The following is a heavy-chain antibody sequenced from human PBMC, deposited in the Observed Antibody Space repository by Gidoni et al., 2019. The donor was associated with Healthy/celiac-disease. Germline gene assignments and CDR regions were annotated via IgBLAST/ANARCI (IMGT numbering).Heavy chain of an antibody. CDR1: GSPLTELS. CDR3: ATAVGATLGYFDY. CDR2: FDPEDGET. V-gene: IGHV1-24*01. Sequence: QVQLVQSGAEVKKPGASVKVSCKVSGSPLTELSMHWVRQAPGKGLEWLGGFDPEDGETIYEKKFQGRVTMTEDTSTDTAYMELSSLRSEDTAVYYCATAVGATLGYFDYWGQGTLVTVSS. D-gene: IGHD1-26*01. J-gene: IGHJ4*02.